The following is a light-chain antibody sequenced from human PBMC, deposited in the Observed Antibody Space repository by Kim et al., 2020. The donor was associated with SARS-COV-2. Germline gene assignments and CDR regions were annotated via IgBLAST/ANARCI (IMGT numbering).Light chain of an antibody. CDR1: NLGDTF. CDR2: HDD. CDR3: QAWDTNTLV. V-gene: IGLV3-1*01. Sequence: SVSPGQTASISCSGHNLGDTFVSWYMQRPGQSPLLVMYHDDKRPSGISERISGSNSGTTATLTIRGTQAMDEADYFCQAWDTNTLVFGGGTKLTVL. J-gene: IGLJ3*02.